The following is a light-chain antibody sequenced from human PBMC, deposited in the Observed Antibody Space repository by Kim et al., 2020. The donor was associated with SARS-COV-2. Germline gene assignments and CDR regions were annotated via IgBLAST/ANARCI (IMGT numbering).Light chain of an antibody. Sequence: SSELTQDPAVSVALGQTVRITCQGDSLRSYYATWYQQKPGQAPILVIYGKNNRPSGIPDRFSGPSSGNTASLTITGTQAGDEADYYCNSRDSNNNVLFGGGTQLTVL. CDR1: SLRSYY. CDR3: NSRDSNNNVL. J-gene: IGLJ2*01. CDR2: GKN. V-gene: IGLV3-19*01.